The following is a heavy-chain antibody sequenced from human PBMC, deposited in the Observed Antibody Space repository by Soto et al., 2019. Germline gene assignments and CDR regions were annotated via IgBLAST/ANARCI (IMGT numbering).Heavy chain of an antibody. Sequence: GGSLRLSCAASGFTFSSYGMHWVRQAPGKGLEWVAVIWYDGSNKYYADSVKGRFTISRDNSKNTLYLQMNSLRAEDTAVYYCARDGPGSAVAGTGGMDVWGQGTTVTVS. V-gene: IGHV3-33*01. CDR2: IWYDGSNK. CDR3: ARDGPGSAVAGTGGMDV. D-gene: IGHD6-19*01. CDR1: GFTFSSYG. J-gene: IGHJ6*02.